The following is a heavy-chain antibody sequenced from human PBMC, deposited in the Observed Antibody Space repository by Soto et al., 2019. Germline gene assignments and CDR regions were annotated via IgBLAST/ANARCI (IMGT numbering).Heavy chain of an antibody. CDR2: IFYLGSS. Sequence: SETLSLTCTVSGDSIIISDFYWGLVRQPPGKGLEWIGGIFYLGSSYYNPSLKSRVTMSVDTSKNQFSLRLRSVTAADTALYFCARHSLALRKNNWFDPWGQGIMVTVAS. D-gene: IGHD3-3*02. J-gene: IGHJ5*02. CDR1: GDSIIISDFY. CDR3: ARHSLALRKNNWFDP. V-gene: IGHV4-39*01.